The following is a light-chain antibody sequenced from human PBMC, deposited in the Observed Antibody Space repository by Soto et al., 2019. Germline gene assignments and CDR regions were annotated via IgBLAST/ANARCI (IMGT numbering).Light chain of an antibody. Sequence: DIQMTQSPSTLSGSVGDRVTITCLASQTISSWLAWYQQKPGKAPKLLIYKASTLKSGGPVRFSGRGSGTEFTLTISSLQNDDFATYYCQHYNSYSEALGQGTKVEL. CDR3: QHYNSYSEA. V-gene: IGKV1-5*03. J-gene: IGKJ1*01. CDR2: KAS. CDR1: QTISSW.